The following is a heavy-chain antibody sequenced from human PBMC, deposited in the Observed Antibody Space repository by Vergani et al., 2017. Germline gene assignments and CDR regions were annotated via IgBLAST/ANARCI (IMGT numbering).Heavy chain of an antibody. D-gene: IGHD3-3*01. CDR3: ARARPYDSAPCDY. J-gene: IGHJ4*02. CDR1: GGTFSSYA. CDR2: IIPILGIA. Sequence: QVQLVQSGAEVKKPGSSVKVSCKASGGTFSSYAISWVRQAPGQGLEWMGRIIPILGIANYAQKFQGRVTITADKSTSTAYMELSSLRSEDTAVYYCARARPYDSAPCDYWGQGTLVTVSS. V-gene: IGHV1-69*04.